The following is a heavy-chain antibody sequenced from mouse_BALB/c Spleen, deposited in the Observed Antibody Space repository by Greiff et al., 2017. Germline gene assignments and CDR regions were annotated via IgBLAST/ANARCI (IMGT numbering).Heavy chain of an antibody. V-gene: IGHV2-6-7*01. D-gene: IGHD2-10*01. Sequence: VQLKESGPGLVAPSQSLSITCPVPGFSLTGYGVNWVRQPPGKGLEWLGMIWGDGSTDYNSALKSRLSISKDNSKSQVFLKMNSLQTDDTARYYCARDQAYYGPYDAMDYWGQGTSVTVSS. J-gene: IGHJ4*01. CDR2: IWGDGST. CDR1: GFSLTGYG. CDR3: ARDQAYYGPYDAMDY.